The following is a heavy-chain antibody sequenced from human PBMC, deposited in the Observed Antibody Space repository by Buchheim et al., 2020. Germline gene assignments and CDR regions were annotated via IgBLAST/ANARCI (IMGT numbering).Heavy chain of an antibody. D-gene: IGHD3-10*01. CDR1: GFMFSSSG. Sequence: QVQLVESGGGVVQPGTSLRLSCAASGFMFSSSGMHWVRQAPGKGLEWVALISYDGINKYYADSVKGQFTVSRDNSKNTLYLQMNSLRAEDTAVYYCTNRGYYEYFQYWGQGTL. J-gene: IGHJ1*01. V-gene: IGHV3-30*18. CDR2: ISYDGINK. CDR3: TNRGYYEYFQY.